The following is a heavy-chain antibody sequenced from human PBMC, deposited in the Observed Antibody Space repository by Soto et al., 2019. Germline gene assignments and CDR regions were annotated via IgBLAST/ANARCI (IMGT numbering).Heavy chain of an antibody. Sequence: QLQLQESGPGLVKPSETLSLTCTVSGGSISSSVYYWAWIRQPPGKGLEWIGSIYSSGSTCYNPSVRSRVTISVDTSKNQFSLKLSSVTAADTAVYYCATPVSSGYQGLEVWGQGTMVTVSS. J-gene: IGHJ3*01. V-gene: IGHV4-39*01. D-gene: IGHD3-22*01. CDR1: GGSISSSVYY. CDR2: IYSSGST. CDR3: ATPVSSGYQGLEV.